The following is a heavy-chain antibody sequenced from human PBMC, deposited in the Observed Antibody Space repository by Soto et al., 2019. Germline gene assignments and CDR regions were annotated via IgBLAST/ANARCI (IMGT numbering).Heavy chain of an antibody. V-gene: IGHV4-30-4*08. CDR1: GASIINNHYY. CDR3: ARAGMIGVPGFFDV. J-gene: IGHJ2*01. D-gene: IGHD3-22*01. CDR2: IYYSGST. Sequence: SETLSLTCTVSGASIINNHYYWNFIRQPPGKGLEWIGYIYYSGSTSYNPSLESRLTISIDTSRNQFSLELSSVTAADTAVYFCARAGMIGVPGFFDVWGRGTLVTVSS.